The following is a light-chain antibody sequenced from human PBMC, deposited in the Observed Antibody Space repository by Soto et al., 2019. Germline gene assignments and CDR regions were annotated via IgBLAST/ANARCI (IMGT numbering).Light chain of an antibody. J-gene: IGKJ4*01. V-gene: IGKV3-15*01. CDR1: QSVSGY. CDR2: RIF. Sequence: EIVITQSPGTVPVFPGETVTLSCRASQSVSGYLDWFHQKPGQAPRLVLLRIFTRAIGVPARFSGSGSGTEFTLTISSLQSEDCAIYYCQQYHTWPITFGGGTKVDIK. CDR3: QQYHTWPIT.